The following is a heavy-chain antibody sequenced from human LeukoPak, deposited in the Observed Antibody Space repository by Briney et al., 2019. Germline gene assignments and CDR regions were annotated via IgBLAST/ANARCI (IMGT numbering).Heavy chain of an antibody. CDR3: GSGSYRYFES. Sequence: GGSLKISCQGSGSRFRSSWIGWVRQMPGKGLEWVGVIYPGDSDTRYSPSFQGRITISADKSITTAYLQWSSLKASDTAMYYCGSGSYRYFESWGQGTLVTVSS. CDR2: IYPGDSDT. D-gene: IGHD3-10*01. CDR1: GSRFRSSW. J-gene: IGHJ4*02. V-gene: IGHV5-51*01.